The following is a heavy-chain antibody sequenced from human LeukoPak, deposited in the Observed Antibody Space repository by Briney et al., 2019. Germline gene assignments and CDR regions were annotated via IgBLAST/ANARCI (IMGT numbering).Heavy chain of an antibody. CDR3: ARHESGRHYYYMDV. V-gene: IGHV4-39*01. D-gene: IGHD3-10*01. CDR1: GGSISSSSYY. CDR2: IYYSGST. Sequence: SETLSLTCTVSGGSISSSSYYWGWIRQPPGKGLEWIGSIYYSGSTYYNPPLKSRVTISVDTSKNQFSLKLSSVTAADTAVYYCARHESGRHYYYMDVWGKGTTVTVSS. J-gene: IGHJ6*03.